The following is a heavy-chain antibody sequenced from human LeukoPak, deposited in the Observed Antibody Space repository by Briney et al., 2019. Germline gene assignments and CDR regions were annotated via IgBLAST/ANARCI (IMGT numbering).Heavy chain of an antibody. Sequence: SGTLSLTCSLSGDALSTYYWNWVRQTPGKGLEWIGHVAYETTAYNPSLESRVTISLDTSKNEFSLQFRSVTAADTAVYFCARDQRHSYGKYFDPWSQGILVSVSS. CDR2: VAYETT. CDR3: ARDQRHSYGKYFDP. D-gene: IGHD5-18*01. J-gene: IGHJ4*02. CDR1: GDALSTYY. V-gene: IGHV4-59*12.